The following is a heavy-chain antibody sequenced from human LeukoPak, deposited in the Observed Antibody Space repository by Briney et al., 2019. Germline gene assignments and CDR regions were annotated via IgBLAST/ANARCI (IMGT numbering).Heavy chain of an antibody. V-gene: IGHV1-2*02. CDR3: ARSRLVRGATFDY. CDR1: GYTFTGYY. J-gene: IGHJ4*02. Sequence: ASVKVSCKASGYTFTGYYMHWVRQAPGQGLEWMGWINPNSGDTNYAQKFQGRVTMTRDTSISTAYMELSRLRSDDTAVYYCARSRLVRGATFDYWSQGTLVTVSS. CDR2: INPNSGDT. D-gene: IGHD3-10*01.